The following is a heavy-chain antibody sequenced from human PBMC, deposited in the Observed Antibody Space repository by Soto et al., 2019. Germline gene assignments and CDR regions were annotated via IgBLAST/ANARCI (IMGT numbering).Heavy chain of an antibody. CDR3: AKIGHYYGMDV. Sequence: GGSLRLSCAASGFTFSSYGMHWVRQAPGKGLEWVTVISYDGSNKYYADSVKGRFTISRDNSKNTLYLQMNSLIAEDTAVYYCAKIGHYYGMDVWGQGTTVTVSS. CDR1: GFTFSSYG. D-gene: IGHD3-10*01. CDR2: ISYDGSNK. J-gene: IGHJ6*02. V-gene: IGHV3-30*18.